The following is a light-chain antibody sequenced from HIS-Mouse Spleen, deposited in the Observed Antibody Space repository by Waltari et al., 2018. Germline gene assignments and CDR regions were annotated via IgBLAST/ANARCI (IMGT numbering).Light chain of an antibody. V-gene: IGLV2-8*01. CDR1: SSDVCGYNY. J-gene: IGLJ1*01. CDR2: EVS. Sequence: QSALTQPPSASGSPGQSVTISCTGTSSDVCGYNYVSWYQQHPGKAPKLMIYEVSKRPSGVPDRFSGSKSGNTASLTVSGLKAEDEADYYCSSYAGSNNSLYVFGTGTKVTVL. CDR3: SSYAGSNNSLYV.